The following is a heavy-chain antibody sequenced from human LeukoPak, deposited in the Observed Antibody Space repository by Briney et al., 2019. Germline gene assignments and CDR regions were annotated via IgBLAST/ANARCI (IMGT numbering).Heavy chain of an antibody. Sequence: GASVKVSCKASGYTFTSYYMHWVRQAPGQGPEWMGGIIPIFGTANYAQKFQGRVTITADESTSTAYMELSSLRSEDTAVYYCARGGSSGWYWFDYWGQGTLVTVSS. V-gene: IGHV1-69*13. CDR2: IIPIFGTA. CDR3: ARGGSSGWYWFDY. J-gene: IGHJ4*02. D-gene: IGHD6-19*01. CDR1: GYTFTSYY.